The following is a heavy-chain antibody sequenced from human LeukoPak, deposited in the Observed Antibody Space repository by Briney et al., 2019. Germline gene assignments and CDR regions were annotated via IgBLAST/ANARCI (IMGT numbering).Heavy chain of an antibody. CDR3: ASAGSGKPNWFDP. D-gene: IGHD3-10*01. CDR1: GGTFTSYA. J-gene: IGHJ5*02. CDR2: IIPIFGTA. V-gene: IGHV1-69*06. Sequence: SVKVSCKASGGTFTSYAISWVRQAPGQGLEWMGGIIPIFGTANYAQKFQGRVTITADKSTSTAYMELRSLRSDDTAVYYCASAGSGKPNWFDPWGQGTLVTVSS.